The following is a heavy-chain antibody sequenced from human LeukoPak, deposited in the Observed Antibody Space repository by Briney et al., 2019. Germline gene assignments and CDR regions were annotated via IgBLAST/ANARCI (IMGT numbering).Heavy chain of an antibody. CDR2: INPRSGGT. Sequence: ASVKVSCKSSGYTFTGYYMHWVRQAPGQGLEWMGWINPRSGGTNYAQKFQGRVTMTRDTSISTAYMELSSLRSDDTAVYSCARAQTMAAAGTGPGDFWGQGTLVTVSS. CDR3: ARAQTMAAAGTGPGDF. V-gene: IGHV1-2*02. CDR1: GYTFTGYY. J-gene: IGHJ4*02. D-gene: IGHD6-13*01.